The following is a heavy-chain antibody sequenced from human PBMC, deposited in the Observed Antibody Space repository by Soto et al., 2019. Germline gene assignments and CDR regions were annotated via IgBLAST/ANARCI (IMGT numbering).Heavy chain of an antibody. J-gene: IGHJ6*03. CDR1: GFTFSSYW. Sequence: GGSLRLSCAASGFTFSSYWMHWVCQAPGKGLVWVSRINSDGSSTSYADSVKGRFTISRDNAKNTLYLQMNSLRAEDTAVYYCASLYYDFWRDPEYYYMDVWGKGTTVTVSS. CDR3: ASLYYDFWRDPEYYYMDV. D-gene: IGHD3-3*01. V-gene: IGHV3-74*01. CDR2: INSDGSST.